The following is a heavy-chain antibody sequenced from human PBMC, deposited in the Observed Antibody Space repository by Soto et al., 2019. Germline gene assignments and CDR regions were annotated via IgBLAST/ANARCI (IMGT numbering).Heavy chain of an antibody. Sequence: SETLSLTCAVSGGSFTSNNWWTWVRQPPGQGLEWIGEIYRTGSTNYNPPLKSRVTISLDKSENQFSLKVTSLTAADTAVYYCASRDPGTSVDYWGQGTLVTVSS. CDR1: GGSFTSNNW. D-gene: IGHD1-7*01. J-gene: IGHJ4*02. CDR3: ASRDPGTSVDY. V-gene: IGHV4-4*02. CDR2: IYRTGST.